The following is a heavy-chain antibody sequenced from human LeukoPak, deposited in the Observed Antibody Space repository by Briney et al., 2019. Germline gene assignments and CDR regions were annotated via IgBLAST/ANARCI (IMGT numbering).Heavy chain of an antibody. Sequence: GGSLRLSCATSGFTFRRYWMSWVRQAPGKGPEWVSYISSSGSTIYYADSVKGRFTISRDNAKNSLYLQMNSLRAEDTAVYYCARDLSGSYYGKAFDIWGQGTMVTVSS. V-gene: IGHV3-48*04. CDR3: ARDLSGSYYGKAFDI. CDR1: GFTFRRYW. CDR2: ISSSGSTI. J-gene: IGHJ3*02. D-gene: IGHD1-26*01.